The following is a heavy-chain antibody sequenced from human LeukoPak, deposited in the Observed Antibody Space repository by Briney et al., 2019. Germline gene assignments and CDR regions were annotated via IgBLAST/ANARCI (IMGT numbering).Heavy chain of an antibody. CDR2: IYHSGST. CDR3: AREGPFDYYGSGNYFDY. V-gene: IGHV4-59*01. D-gene: IGHD3-10*01. J-gene: IGHJ4*02. CDR1: GGSISSYY. Sequence: TSETLSLTCTVSGGSISSYYWNWIRQPPGKGLEWIGYIYHSGSTNYNPSLKSRVTISVDTSKNQFSLKLSSVTAADTAVYYCAREGPFDYYGSGNYFDYWGQGTLVIVSS.